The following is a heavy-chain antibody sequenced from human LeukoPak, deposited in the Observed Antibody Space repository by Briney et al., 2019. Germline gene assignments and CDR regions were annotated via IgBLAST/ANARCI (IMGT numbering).Heavy chain of an antibody. CDR2: IWYDGSNK. CDR1: GFTFSSYG. J-gene: IGHJ4*02. CDR3: AREGDYGHRNFDY. V-gene: IGHV3-33*01. Sequence: GGSLRLSCAASGFTFSSYGMHWVRQAPGKGLEWVAVIWYDGSNKYYADSVKGRFTISRDNSKNTLYLQMNSLRAEDTAVYYCAREGDYGHRNFDYWGQGTLVTVSS. D-gene: IGHD4-17*01.